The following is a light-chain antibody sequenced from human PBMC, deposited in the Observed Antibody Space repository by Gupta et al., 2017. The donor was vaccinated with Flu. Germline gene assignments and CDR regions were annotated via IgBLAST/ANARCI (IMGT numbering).Light chain of an antibody. J-gene: IGKJ1*01. Sequence: DIQLSQSPSFLSASIGDRVTITCRASQGISTYLAWYQQKPGKAPRLLIHGASTLQSGVPSRFSGSGSGTQFTLTINSLQPEDFATYYCQQLNGFPQTFGQGTRVEIK. V-gene: IGKV1-9*01. CDR2: GAS. CDR1: QGISTY. CDR3: QQLNGFPQT.